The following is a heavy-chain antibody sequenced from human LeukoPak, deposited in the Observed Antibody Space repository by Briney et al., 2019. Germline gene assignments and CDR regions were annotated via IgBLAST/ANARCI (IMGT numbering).Heavy chain of an antibody. Sequence: SETLSLTCAVSGASIISRSYYWGWIRQPPGKGLEWIGSIYYSGSTNYNPTLKSRVTISADTSKNQFSLKLSSVTAADTAVYYCARRAYSSGAHWGQGTLVTVSS. D-gene: IGHD6-19*01. V-gene: IGHV4-39*01. J-gene: IGHJ4*02. CDR3: ARRAYSSGAH. CDR2: IYYSGST. CDR1: GASIISRSYY.